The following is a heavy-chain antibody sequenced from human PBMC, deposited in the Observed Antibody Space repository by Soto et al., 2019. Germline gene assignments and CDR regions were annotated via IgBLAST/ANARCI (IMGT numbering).Heavy chain of an antibody. V-gene: IGHV3-74*02. CDR3: ARGGAMGVDY. D-gene: IGHD1-26*01. CDR1: GFTFNTHW. J-gene: IGHJ4*02. CDR2: IYFDGITT. Sequence: EVQLVESGGGLVKPGGSLRLSCAGSGFTFNTHWMHWVRQAPGKGLVWVSRIYFDGITTNYADSVKGRLTVSRDNAKNTVYLHVNTLRDEDTAVYYCARGGAMGVDYWGQGTLVTVSS.